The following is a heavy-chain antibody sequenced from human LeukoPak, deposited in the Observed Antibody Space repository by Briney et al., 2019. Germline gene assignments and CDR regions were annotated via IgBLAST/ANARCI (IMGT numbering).Heavy chain of an antibody. J-gene: IGHJ4*02. CDR2: INHSGSS. CDR1: GFTFSNYA. Sequence: GSLRLSCAASGFTFSNYAMTWVRQAPGKGLEWIGEINHSGSSNYNPSLKSRVTISVDTSKNQFSLKLSSVTAADTAVYYCARSYNRVVLLYYWGQGTLVTVSS. CDR3: ARSYNRVVLLYY. D-gene: IGHD3-10*01. V-gene: IGHV4-34*01.